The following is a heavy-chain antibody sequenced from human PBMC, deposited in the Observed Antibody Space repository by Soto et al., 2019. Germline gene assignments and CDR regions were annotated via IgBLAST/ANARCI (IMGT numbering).Heavy chain of an antibody. CDR1: DGSFSDHY. CDR3: AGQSYESRGYYYAY. J-gene: IGHJ4*02. D-gene: IGHD3-22*01. CDR2: INRSGST. V-gene: IGHV4-34*10. Sequence: PSETLSLTCAVYDGSFSDHYWSWIRQPPGKGLEWIREINRSGSTNYNPSHKSRLTISVDTSKSHLYLKLSSVTAADTAVYYCAGQSYESRGYYYAYWGQGTLVTVSS.